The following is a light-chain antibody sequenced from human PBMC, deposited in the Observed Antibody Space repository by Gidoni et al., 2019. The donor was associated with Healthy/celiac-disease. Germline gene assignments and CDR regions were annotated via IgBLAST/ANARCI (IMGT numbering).Light chain of an antibody. J-gene: IGKJ1*01. CDR3: QQRSNWPWT. CDR1: QSVSSY. V-gene: IGKV3-11*01. Sequence: EIVLTQSPATLSLSPGERATLSCRASQSVSSYLAWYQQKPCQAPRLLIYDASNRATGIPARFSGSGSGTEFTLTISSLEPEDFAVYYCQQRSNWPWTFGQGTKVEIK. CDR2: DAS.